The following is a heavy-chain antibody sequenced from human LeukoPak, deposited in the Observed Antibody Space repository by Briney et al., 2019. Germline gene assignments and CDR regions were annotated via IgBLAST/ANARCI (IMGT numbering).Heavy chain of an antibody. CDR1: GYSFSTYG. Sequence: ASVKVSCKASGYSFSTYGITWVRQAPGQGLEWVGWISAYNGNTNYAQKLQGRVTMTTDTSTNTAYMELRSLRSDDTAVYYCARDRTQWLALDYWGQGTLVTVSS. J-gene: IGHJ4*02. CDR3: ARDRTQWLALDY. CDR2: ISAYNGNT. D-gene: IGHD6-19*01. V-gene: IGHV1-18*01.